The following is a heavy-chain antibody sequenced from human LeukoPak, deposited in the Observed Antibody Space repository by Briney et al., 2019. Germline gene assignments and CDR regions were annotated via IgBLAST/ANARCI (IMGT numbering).Heavy chain of an antibody. V-gene: IGHV3-30*18. CDR1: GFTFSSYG. J-gene: IGHJ6*04. Sequence: GRSLRLSCAASGFTFSSYGMHWVRQAPGKGLEWVAVISYDGSNKYYADSVKGRFTISRDNSKNTLYLQMNSLRAEDTAVNYCAKDRASSSWVKGYYYYGMDVWGKGTTVTVSS. CDR2: ISYDGSNK. D-gene: IGHD6-13*01. CDR3: AKDRASSSWVKGYYYYGMDV.